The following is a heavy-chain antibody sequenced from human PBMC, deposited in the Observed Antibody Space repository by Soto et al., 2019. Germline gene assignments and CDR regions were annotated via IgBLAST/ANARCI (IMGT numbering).Heavy chain of an antibody. V-gene: IGHV3-30*18. Sequence: QVQLVESGGGVVQPGRSLRLSCAASGFTFSDHGMHWVRQAPGKGLEWVTAISYEGSNKYYADSVKGRFTISRDNFKNTVYLHMNSLRVEDSAVYYCAKGWPGYSSGWFAFDIWGQGTMVTVSS. D-gene: IGHD6-13*01. CDR3: AKGWPGYSSGWFAFDI. CDR1: GFTFSDHG. CDR2: ISYEGSNK. J-gene: IGHJ3*02.